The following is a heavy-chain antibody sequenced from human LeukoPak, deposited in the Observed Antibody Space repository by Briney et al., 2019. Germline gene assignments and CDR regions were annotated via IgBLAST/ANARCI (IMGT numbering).Heavy chain of an antibody. CDR1: GFTFDGYW. Sequence: GGSLRLSCAASGFTFDGYWMHWVRQAPGKGLVWVSRINSDGSTTNYADSVMGRFTISRDNAKNTLYLQMDSLTAEDTAVYYCARASGYYDSSGYYYVCYFDYWGQGTLVTVSS. CDR3: ARASGYYDSSGYYYVCYFDY. V-gene: IGHV3-74*01. CDR2: INSDGSTT. D-gene: IGHD3-22*01. J-gene: IGHJ4*02.